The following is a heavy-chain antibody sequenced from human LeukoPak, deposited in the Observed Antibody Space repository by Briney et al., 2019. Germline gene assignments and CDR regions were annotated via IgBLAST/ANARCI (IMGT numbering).Heavy chain of an antibody. Sequence: PGGSLRLSCAASGFTFSSYSMNWVRQAPGKGLEWVSSISSSSSYIYCADSVKGRFTIFRDNAKNSLYLQMNSLRAEDTAVYYCARDGPFYDSSGSSFDYWGQGTLVTVSS. CDR3: ARDGPFYDSSGSSFDY. V-gene: IGHV3-21*01. J-gene: IGHJ4*02. CDR2: ISSSSSYI. D-gene: IGHD3-22*01. CDR1: GFTFSSYS.